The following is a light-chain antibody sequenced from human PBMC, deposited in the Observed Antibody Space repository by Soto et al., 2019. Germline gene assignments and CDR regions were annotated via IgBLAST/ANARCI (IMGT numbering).Light chain of an antibody. CDR1: QSVNTY. CDR3: QQRQNWPPLT. V-gene: IGKV3-11*01. J-gene: IGKJ4*01. Sequence: VLTQSPATLSLSPGERATLSCRASQSVNTYLAWYQQRPGQAPRLLIYDASNGAAGIPARFSGSGSGTDFTLTISSLEPEDFAVYYCQQRQNWPPLTFGGWSVVEIK. CDR2: DAS.